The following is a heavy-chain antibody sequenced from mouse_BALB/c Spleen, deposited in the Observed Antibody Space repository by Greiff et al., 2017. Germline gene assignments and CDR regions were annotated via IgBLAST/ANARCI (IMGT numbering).Heavy chain of an antibody. Sequence: VQGVESGPDLVAPSQSLSITCTVSGFSLPSYGVHWVRQPPGKGLEWLVVIWSDGSTTYNSALKSRLSISKDNSKSQVFLKMNSLQTDDTAMYYCARQGLGRRAMDYWGQGTSVTVSS. V-gene: IGHV2-6-2*01. J-gene: IGHJ4*01. CDR2: IWSDGST. CDR1: GFSLPSYG. D-gene: IGHD4-1*01. CDR3: ARQGLGRRAMDY.